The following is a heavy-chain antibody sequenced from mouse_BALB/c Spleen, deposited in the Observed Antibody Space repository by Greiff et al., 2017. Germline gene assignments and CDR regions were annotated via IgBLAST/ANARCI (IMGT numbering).Heavy chain of an antibody. J-gene: IGHJ4*01. CDR3: ARNGGSSHYYAMDY. CDR1: GFSLTSYG. Sequence: VQRVESGPGLVQPSQSLSITCTVSGFSLTSYGVHWVRQSPGKGLEWLGVIWSGGSTDYNAAFISRLSISKDNSKSQVFFKMNSLQANDTAIYYCARNGGSSHYYAMDYWGQGTSVTVSS. V-gene: IGHV2-2*02. D-gene: IGHD1-1*01. CDR2: IWSGGST.